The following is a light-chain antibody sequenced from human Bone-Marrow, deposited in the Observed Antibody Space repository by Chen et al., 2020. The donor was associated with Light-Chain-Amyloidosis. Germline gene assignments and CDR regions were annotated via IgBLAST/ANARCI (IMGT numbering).Light chain of an antibody. CDR1: QNINNN. CDR3: QQRNNWPLT. J-gene: IGKJ4*01. CDR2: GAS. V-gene: IGKV3-15*01. Sequence: EIVMTQSPTTLSVSPGESATLSCRASQNINNNFAWYQQKPGQAPRRLMHGASTRATGIPARFSGSGSGTEFTLTISSLQPEDFAVYYCQQRNNWPLTFGGGTKVEI.